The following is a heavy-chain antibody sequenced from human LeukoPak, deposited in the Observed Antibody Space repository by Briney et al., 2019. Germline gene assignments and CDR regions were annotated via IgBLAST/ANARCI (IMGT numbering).Heavy chain of an antibody. CDR2: IYYSGST. Sequence: SETLSLTRTVSVDSISSSSYYWGWIRQPPGKGLEWIGSIYYSGSTYYNPSLKSRVTISVDTSKNQFSLKLSSVTAADTAVYYCARDQKGVWGSYRYAFDYWGQGTLVTVSS. CDR1: VDSISSSSYY. J-gene: IGHJ4*02. D-gene: IGHD3-16*02. V-gene: IGHV4-39*07. CDR3: ARDQKGVWGSYRYAFDY.